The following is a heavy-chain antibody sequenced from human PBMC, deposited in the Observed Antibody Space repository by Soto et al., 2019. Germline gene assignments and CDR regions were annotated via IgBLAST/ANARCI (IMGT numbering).Heavy chain of an antibody. J-gene: IGHJ6*01. CDR2: ISGSGVTT. V-gene: IGHV3-23*01. CDR3: ANTKRWRVKDYDFGMDV. CDR1: GFTFSSYA. Sequence: EVQLLESGGGLVQPGGSLRLSCAASGFTFSSYAMNWVRQAPGKGLEWVSGISGSGVTTYYADSVKGRFTISRDNSKNPLFLHMTSPRAHDTAVYYCANTKRWRVKDYDFGMDVWGQGTTVTASS. D-gene: IGHD6-19*01.